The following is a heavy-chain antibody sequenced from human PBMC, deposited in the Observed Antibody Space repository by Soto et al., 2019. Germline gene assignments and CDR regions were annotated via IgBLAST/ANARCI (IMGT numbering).Heavy chain of an antibody. V-gene: IGHV1-69*09. CDR2: IIPILGLA. Sequence: QVQLVQSGAEVKKPGSSVKVSCNVSGGTFNTFAISWVRQAPGQGLEWMGGIIPILGLAFYAQKFQGRVTITADKSTNAAYLELSSLRSEGTAVYYCARAAKRYFDYWGQGTLVTVSS. CDR1: GGTFNTFA. CDR3: ARAAKRYFDY. J-gene: IGHJ4*02.